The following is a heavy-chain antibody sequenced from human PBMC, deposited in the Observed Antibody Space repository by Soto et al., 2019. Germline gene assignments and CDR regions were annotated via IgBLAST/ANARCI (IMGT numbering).Heavy chain of an antibody. J-gene: IGHJ6*02. Sequence: SETLSLTCTVSGGSISSYYWSWIRQPPGKGLEWIGYIYYSGSTNYNPSLKSRVTISVDTSKNQFSLKVSSVTAADTAVYYCARVSQPNPRDYYGMDVWGQGTTVTVSS. CDR1: GGSISSYY. CDR2: IYYSGST. V-gene: IGHV4-59*01. CDR3: ARVSQPNPRDYYGMDV.